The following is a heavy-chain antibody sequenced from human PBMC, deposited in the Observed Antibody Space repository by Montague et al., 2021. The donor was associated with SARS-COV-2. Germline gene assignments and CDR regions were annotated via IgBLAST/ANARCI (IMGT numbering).Heavy chain of an antibody. Sequence: PALVKPTQTLTLTCTFSGFSLRTSGMCVSWIRQPPGKALEWLALIDWDDVKYYSTSLETRLNISKDTSKNQVVLTMTNMDPVDTATYYCARVRTEQWLALSFDYWGQGTLVTVSS. CDR3: ARVRTEQWLALSFDY. V-gene: IGHV2-70*01. CDR1: GFSLRTSGMC. J-gene: IGHJ4*02. CDR2: IDWDDVK. D-gene: IGHD6-19*01.